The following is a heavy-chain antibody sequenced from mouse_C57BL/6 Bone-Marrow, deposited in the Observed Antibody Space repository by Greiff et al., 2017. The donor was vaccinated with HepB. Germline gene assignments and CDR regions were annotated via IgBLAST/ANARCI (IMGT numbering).Heavy chain of an antibody. CDR2: IDPENGDT. J-gene: IGHJ3*01. CDR1: GFNIKDDY. V-gene: IGHV14-4*01. Sequence: VQLQQSGAELVRPGASVKLSCTASGFNIKDDYMHWVKQRPEQGLEWIGWIDPENGDTEYASKFQGKATITADTSSNTAYLQLSSLTSEDTAVYYCTPYGKGSFAYWGQGTLVTVSA. CDR3: TPYGKGSFAY. D-gene: IGHD2-1*01.